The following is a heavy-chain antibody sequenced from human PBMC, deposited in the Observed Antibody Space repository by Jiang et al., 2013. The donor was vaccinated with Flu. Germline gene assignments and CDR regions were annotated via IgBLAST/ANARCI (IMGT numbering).Heavy chain of an antibody. CDR2: INWNGGRT. Sequence: GVVRPGRSLRLSCAASGFTFNDYGMSWVRQAPGKGLEWVSGINWNGGRTGYADSVKGRFTISRDNVKNSLYLQMNSLRVEDTAVYYCARDARRGQWLDTWDYWGQGTLVTVSS. CDR3: ARDARRGQWLDTWDY. CDR1: GFTFNDYG. J-gene: IGHJ4*02. V-gene: IGHV3-20*04. D-gene: IGHD6-19*01.